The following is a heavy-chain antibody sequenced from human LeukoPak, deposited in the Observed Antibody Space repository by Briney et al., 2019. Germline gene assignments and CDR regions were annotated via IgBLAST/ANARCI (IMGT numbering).Heavy chain of an antibody. CDR2: IYYSGST. Sequence: SETLSLTCTVSGGSISSSSYYWGWIRQPPGKGLEWIGSIYYSGSTYYNSSLKSRVTISLDTSKNQFSLNLSSVTAADTAVYYCARDPLYNWKYFYMDVWGKGTTVTVSS. V-gene: IGHV4-39*07. CDR3: ARDPLYNWKYFYMDV. D-gene: IGHD1-20*01. J-gene: IGHJ6*03. CDR1: GGSISSSSYY.